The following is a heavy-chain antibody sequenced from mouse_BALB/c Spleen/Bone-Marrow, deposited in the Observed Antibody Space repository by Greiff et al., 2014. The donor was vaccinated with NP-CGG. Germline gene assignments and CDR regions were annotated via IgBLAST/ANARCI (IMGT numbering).Heavy chain of an antibody. CDR1: GYSITSGYY. D-gene: IGHD2-4*01. V-gene: IGHV3-6*02. CDR3: ARDPGLDYDSFDY. Sequence: EVQLVESGPGLVKPSQSLSLTCSVTGYSITSGYYWNWIRQFPGNKLEWMGYISYDGSNNYNPSLKNRISITRDTSKNQFFLKLNSVTTEDTATYYCARDPGLDYDSFDYWGQGTTLTVSS. CDR2: ISYDGSN. J-gene: IGHJ2*01.